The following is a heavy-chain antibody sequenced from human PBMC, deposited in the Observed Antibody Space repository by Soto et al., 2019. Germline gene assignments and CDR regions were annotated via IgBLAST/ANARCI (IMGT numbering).Heavy chain of an antibody. J-gene: IGHJ5*02. V-gene: IGHV1-8*01. D-gene: IGHD3-10*01. CDR1: GYTFTSYD. CDR2: INPNNGNT. Sequence: QVQLVQSGAEVKKSGASVKVSCKASGYTFTSYDINWVRQATGQGLEWMGWINPNNGNTGYAQKFQGRVTVTRDTSISTVVMELSSLSSKDTAVYFCARTSSGPRGGFDPWGQGTRVNVS. CDR3: ARTSSGPRGGFDP.